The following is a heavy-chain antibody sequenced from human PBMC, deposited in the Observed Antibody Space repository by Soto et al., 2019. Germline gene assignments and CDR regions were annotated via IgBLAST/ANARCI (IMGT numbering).Heavy chain of an antibody. CDR1: GGSISTYNW. D-gene: IGHD2-2*01. Sequence: SETLSLTCGVSGGSISTYNWWTWFRQPPGKGLEWLGEIYHSGSTNYNPSLESRSTISLDKSQNQFSLKLSSVTAADTAVYYCTGTCATSTKCQNYYYYGLDVWGQGTTVTVSS. V-gene: IGHV4-4*02. J-gene: IGHJ6*02. CDR3: TGTCATSTKCQNYYYYGLDV. CDR2: IYHSGST.